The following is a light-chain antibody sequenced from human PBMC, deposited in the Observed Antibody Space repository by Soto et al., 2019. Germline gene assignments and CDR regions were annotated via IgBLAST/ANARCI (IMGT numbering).Light chain of an antibody. CDR3: QEYSYWPALT. Sequence: EIVMTQSPATLSVSPGEGATLSCRASQSVRSNIAWYQHRPGQPPRLLIYGATTRATGVPDRFSGSGSGTDCTLTIKRLRSEDFAVYYCQEYSYWPALTFGGGTKVDIK. CDR2: GAT. J-gene: IGKJ4*01. V-gene: IGKV3-15*01. CDR1: QSVRSN.